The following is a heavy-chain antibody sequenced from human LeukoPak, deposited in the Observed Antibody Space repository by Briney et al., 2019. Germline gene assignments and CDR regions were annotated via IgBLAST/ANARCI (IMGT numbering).Heavy chain of an antibody. Sequence: PGGSLRLSCAASGFTFSSYSMNWVRQAPGKGLEWVSSISSSSSYIYYADSVKGRFTISRDNAKNSLYLQMNSLRAEDTAVYYCARGPFNWGRGSYGRGDYWGQGTLVTVSS. CDR3: ARGPFNWGRGSYGRGDY. J-gene: IGHJ4*02. D-gene: IGHD1-26*01. CDR1: GFTFSSYS. CDR2: ISSSSSYI. V-gene: IGHV3-21*01.